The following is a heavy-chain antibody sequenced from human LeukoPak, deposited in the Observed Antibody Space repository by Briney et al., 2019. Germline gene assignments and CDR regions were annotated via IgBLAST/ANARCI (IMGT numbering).Heavy chain of an antibody. V-gene: IGHV3-23*01. Sequence: GGSLRLSCSASGFTFSSYAMSWVRQAPGKGLEWVSAISGSGGSTYYADSVKGRFTISRDNSKNTLYLQMNSLRAEDTAVYYCGCYCSSTSCRSPDYWGQGTLVTVSS. CDR1: GFTFSSYA. CDR2: ISGSGGST. J-gene: IGHJ4*02. D-gene: IGHD2-2*01. CDR3: GCYCSSTSCRSPDY.